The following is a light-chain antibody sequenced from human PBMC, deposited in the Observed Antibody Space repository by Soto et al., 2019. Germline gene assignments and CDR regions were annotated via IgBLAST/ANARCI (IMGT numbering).Light chain of an antibody. CDR2: GAS. Sequence: DIPLTQSPSSLSASVGDRVTITCRASQTISNFLNWYQIKPGKAPKLLIYGASSLQRGVPSRFSGSGSGTDFTLTIGSLQPEDFATYYCQQSYSPPPITFGQGIRLEIK. V-gene: IGKV1-39*01. J-gene: IGKJ5*01. CDR1: QTISNF. CDR3: QQSYSPPPIT.